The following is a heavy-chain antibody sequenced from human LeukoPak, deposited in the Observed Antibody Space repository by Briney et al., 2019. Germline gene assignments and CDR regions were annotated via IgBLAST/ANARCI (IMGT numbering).Heavy chain of an antibody. J-gene: IGHJ4*02. CDR3: AKDLPYSFGD. Sequence: GGSLRLSCAASGFTLSSYGMHWVLQAPGKGLEWVAFIGDDGRKKHYADSVKGRFTISRDNSKNTLYLQMNSLRAEDTAVYYCAKDLPYSFGDWGQGTLVTVSS. CDR1: GFTLSSYG. CDR2: IGDDGRKK. D-gene: IGHD5-18*01. V-gene: IGHV3-30*02.